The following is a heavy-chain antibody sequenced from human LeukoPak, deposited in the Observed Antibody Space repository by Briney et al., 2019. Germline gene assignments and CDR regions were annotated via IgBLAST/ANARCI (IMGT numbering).Heavy chain of an antibody. Sequence: GGSLRLSCAASGFTFSNYWMSWVRQAPGKGLEWVAHINQDGSEKYYVDSVKGRFTISRDNAKNSLYLQMNSLRAEDTAVYYCARDGGGDIVVAFAFDIWGQGTMVTASS. D-gene: IGHD2-15*01. CDR3: ARDGGGDIVVAFAFDI. CDR2: INQDGSEK. CDR1: GFTFSNYW. J-gene: IGHJ3*02. V-gene: IGHV3-7*05.